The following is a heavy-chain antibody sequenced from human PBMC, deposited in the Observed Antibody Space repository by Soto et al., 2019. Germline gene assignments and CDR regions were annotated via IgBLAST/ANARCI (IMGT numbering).Heavy chain of an antibody. CDR1: RGSFSGYY. CDR3: ARGYSYGFYYYYGMDV. J-gene: IGHJ6*02. CDR2: INHSGST. Sequence: LSLTCAVYRGSFSGYYWSWIRQPPGKGLEWIGEINHSGSTNYNPSLKSRVTISVDTSKNQFSLKLSSVTAADTAVYYCARGYSYGFYYYYGMDVWGQGTTVTVSS. V-gene: IGHV4-34*01. D-gene: IGHD5-18*01.